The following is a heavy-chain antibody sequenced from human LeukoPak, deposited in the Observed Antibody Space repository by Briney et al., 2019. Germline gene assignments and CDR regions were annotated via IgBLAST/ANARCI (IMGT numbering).Heavy chain of an antibody. J-gene: IGHJ5*02. D-gene: IGHD3-10*01. Sequence: ASVKVSCKASGYTFTGYYMHWVRQAPGQGLEWMGWINPNSGGTNYAQKFQGRVTMTRDTSISTAYMELSRLRSDDTAVYYCARGNGYYYGSGSYYNSYQYNWFDPWGLGTLVTVSS. CDR2: INPNSGGT. CDR3: ARGNGYYYGSGSYYNSYQYNWFDP. CDR1: GYTFTGYY. V-gene: IGHV1-2*02.